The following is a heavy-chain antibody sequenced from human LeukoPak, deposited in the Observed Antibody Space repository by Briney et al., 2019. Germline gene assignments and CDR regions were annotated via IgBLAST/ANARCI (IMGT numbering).Heavy chain of an antibody. D-gene: IGHD3-16*01. CDR1: GDSVSSNNVA. V-gene: IGHV6-1*01. J-gene: IGHJ4*02. Sequence: SQTLSLTCAISGDSVSSNNVAWNWIRQSPSRGLEWLGRTYYRSKWYNEYAESAKSRITINPDTTKNHFSLQLNSVTPEDTAVYYCARRGTRERGYFDYWGQGTLATVSS. CDR3: ARRGTRERGYFDY. CDR2: TYYRSKWYN.